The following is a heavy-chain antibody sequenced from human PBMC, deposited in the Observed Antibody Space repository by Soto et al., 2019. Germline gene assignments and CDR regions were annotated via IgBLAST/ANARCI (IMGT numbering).Heavy chain of an antibody. CDR1: GFTFSAYI. V-gene: IGHV3-48*04. D-gene: IGHD6-19*01. J-gene: IGHJ4*02. CDR3: ARRGAVAGLHY. CDR2: ISSSSATI. Sequence: QPGGSLRLSCEASGFTFSAYIMNWVRQAPGKGLEWVSCISSSSATINYADSVKGRFTISRDNAKNTLYLQMNSLRAEDTAIYYCARRGAVAGLHYWGQGTLVTVSS.